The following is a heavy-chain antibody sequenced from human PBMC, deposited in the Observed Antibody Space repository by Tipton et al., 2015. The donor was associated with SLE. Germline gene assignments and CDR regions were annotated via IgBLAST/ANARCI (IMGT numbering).Heavy chain of an antibody. Sequence: TLSLTCTVSGGSISSYYWSWIRQPPGKGLEWIGYIYYSGSTNYNPSLKSRVTISVDTSKNQFSLKLSSVTAADTAVYYCARGYQDTAMVPLYYYYGLDVWGQGTTVTVSS. CDR2: IYYSGST. CDR1: GGSISSYY. V-gene: IGHV4-59*01. CDR3: ARGYQDTAMVPLYYYYGLDV. J-gene: IGHJ6*02. D-gene: IGHD5-18*01.